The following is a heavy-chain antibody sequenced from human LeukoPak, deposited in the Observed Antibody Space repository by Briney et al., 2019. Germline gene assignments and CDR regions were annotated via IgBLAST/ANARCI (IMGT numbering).Heavy chain of an antibody. CDR1: GGSLSSYY. D-gene: IGHD1-26*01. CDR3: AREESGSYAFDY. Sequence: PSRTLCLSCAVSGGSLSSYYWSWIRQPPGKGLERSGDIYYSGSTNYTPSLKSRVHISVDTSKNHFSLKLRSVTAADTAVYYCAREESGSYAFDYWGQGTLVTVSS. CDR2: IYYSGST. J-gene: IGHJ4*02. V-gene: IGHV4-59*01.